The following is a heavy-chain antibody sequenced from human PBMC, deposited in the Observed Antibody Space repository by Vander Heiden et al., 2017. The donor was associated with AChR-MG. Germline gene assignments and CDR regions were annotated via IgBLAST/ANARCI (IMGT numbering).Heavy chain of an antibody. CDR1: GFTFSSYA. V-gene: IGHV3-30-3*01. Sequence: QVQLVESGGGVVQPGRSLRLSCAASGFTFSSYAMHWVRQAPGKGLEWVAVISYDGSNKYYADSVKGRFTISRDNSKNTLYLQMNSLRAEDTAVYYCARGGITMIGWAENAFDIWGQGTMVTVSS. CDR2: ISYDGSNK. CDR3: ARGGITMIGWAENAFDI. J-gene: IGHJ3*02. D-gene: IGHD3-10*02.